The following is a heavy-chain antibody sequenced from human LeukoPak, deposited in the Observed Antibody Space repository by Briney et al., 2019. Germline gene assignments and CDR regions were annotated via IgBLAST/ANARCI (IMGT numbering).Heavy chain of an antibody. D-gene: IGHD3-16*02. V-gene: IGHV4-59*08. CDR3: ARHRSPLNWFDP. J-gene: IGHJ5*02. CDR1: GGSISSYH. Sequence: PSETLSLTCTVSGGSISSYHWSWIRQPPGKGLEWIGYIYYSGSTNYNPSLKSRVTISVDTSKNQFSLKLSSVTAADTAVYYCARHRSPLNWFDPWGQGTLVTVSS. CDR2: IYYSGST.